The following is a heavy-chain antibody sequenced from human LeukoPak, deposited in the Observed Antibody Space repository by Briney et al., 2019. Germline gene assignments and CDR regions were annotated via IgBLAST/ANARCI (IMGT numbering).Heavy chain of an antibody. J-gene: IGHJ4*02. CDR2: MNPNSGNT. CDR1: GYTFTSYD. Sequence: ASVTVSCTASGYTFTSYDINWVRRATGQGLEWMGWMNPNSGNTGYAQKFQGRVTMTRNTSISTAYMELSSLRSEDTAVYYCARGLFGMATPRDYWGQGTLVTVSS. CDR3: ARGLFGMATPRDY. D-gene: IGHD5-24*01. V-gene: IGHV1-8*01.